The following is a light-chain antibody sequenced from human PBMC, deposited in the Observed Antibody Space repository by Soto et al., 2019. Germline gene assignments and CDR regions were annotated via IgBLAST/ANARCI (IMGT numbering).Light chain of an antibody. J-gene: IGLJ1*01. CDR3: SSYTSSSTDV. CDR2: EVS. Sequence: QSVLTHPASVSGSPGQSITISCTGTSSDVGGYNYVSWYQKHPGKAPKLMIYEVSNRPSGDSNRFSLSKSGNTASMTISGPQAEDEADYHSSSYTSSSTDVFGSGTNVTVL. V-gene: IGLV2-14*01. CDR1: SSDVGGYNY.